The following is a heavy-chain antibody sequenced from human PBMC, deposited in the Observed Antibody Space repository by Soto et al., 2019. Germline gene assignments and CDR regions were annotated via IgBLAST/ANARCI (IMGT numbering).Heavy chain of an antibody. CDR2: IYRGTTP. Sequence: PSETLSLTCAVSGDSISSDNWWSWVRQPPEKGLEWIGEIYRGTTPTYNPSLESRVTISVDKSKNHFSLKLNSVTAADTAVYYCVKNGAYALEYWGQGTLVTVYS. J-gene: IGHJ4*02. CDR1: GDSISSDNW. V-gene: IGHV4-4*02. CDR3: VKNGAYALEY. D-gene: IGHD2-8*01.